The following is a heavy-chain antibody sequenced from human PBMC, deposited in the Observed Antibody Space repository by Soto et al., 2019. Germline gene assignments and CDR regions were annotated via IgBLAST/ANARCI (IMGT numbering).Heavy chain of an antibody. CDR3: TTYVLLWFGELSNDYGMDV. D-gene: IGHD3-10*01. Sequence: GWSLRLSCAASGFTFSNAWMSWVRQAPGKGLEWVGRIKSKTDGGTTDYAAPVKGRFTISRDDSKNTLYLQMNSLKTEDTAVYYCTTYVLLWFGELSNDYGMDVWGQGTKVTVSS. J-gene: IGHJ6*02. CDR2: IKSKTDGGTT. V-gene: IGHV3-15*01. CDR1: GFTFSNAW.